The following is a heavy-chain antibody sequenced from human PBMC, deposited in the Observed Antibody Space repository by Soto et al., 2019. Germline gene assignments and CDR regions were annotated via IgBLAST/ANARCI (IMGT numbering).Heavy chain of an antibody. J-gene: IGHJ6*02. CDR2: IIPIFGTA. Sequence: SVKVSCKASGGTFSSYGISWVRQAPGQGLEWMGGIIPIFGTANYAQKFQGRVTITADKSTSTAYMELSSLRSEDTAVYYCARVVSRPKNYGMDVWGQGTTVTVSS. CDR3: ARVVSRPKNYGMDV. V-gene: IGHV1-69*06. CDR1: GGTFSSYG.